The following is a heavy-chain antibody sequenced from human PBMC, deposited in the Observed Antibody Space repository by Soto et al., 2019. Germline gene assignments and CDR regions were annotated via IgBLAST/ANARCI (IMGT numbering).Heavy chain of an antibody. CDR3: ATGTGSGSYKLWANWLDP. Sequence: ASVKVSCKVSGYTLTELSMHWVRQAPGKGLEWMGGFDPEDGETIYAQKFQGRVTMTEDTSTDTAYMELSSLRSEDTAVYYCATGTGSGSYKLWANWLDPWGQGTLVTVSS. J-gene: IGHJ5*02. CDR2: FDPEDGET. CDR1: GYTLTELS. D-gene: IGHD3-10*01. V-gene: IGHV1-24*01.